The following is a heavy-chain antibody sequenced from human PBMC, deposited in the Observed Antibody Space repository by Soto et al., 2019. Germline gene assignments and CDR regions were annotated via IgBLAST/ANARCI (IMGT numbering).Heavy chain of an antibody. CDR2: ISWNSGSI. CDR1: GFTFDDYA. V-gene: IGHV3-9*01. D-gene: IGHD2-8*01. CDR3: AKDYCTNGVCGLFDY. Sequence: ESGGGLVQPGRSLRLSCAASGFTFDDYAMHWVRQAPGKGLEWVSGISWNSGSIGYADSVKGRFTISRDNAKNSLYLQMNSLRAEDTALYYCAKDYCTNGVCGLFDYWGQGTLVTVSS. J-gene: IGHJ4*02.